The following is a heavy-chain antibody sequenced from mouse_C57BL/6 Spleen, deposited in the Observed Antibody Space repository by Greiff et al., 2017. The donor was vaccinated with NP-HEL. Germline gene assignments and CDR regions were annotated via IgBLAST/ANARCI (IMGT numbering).Heavy chain of an antibody. J-gene: IGHJ2*01. V-gene: IGHV1-18*01. D-gene: IGHD1-1*01. CDR3: ARRVLLRFYFDY. Sequence: VQLQQSGPELVKPGASVKIPCKASGYTFTDYNMDWVKQSHGKSLEWIGDINPNNGGTIYNQKFKGKATLTVDKSSSTAYMELRSLTSEDTAVYYCARRVLLRFYFDYWGQGTTLTVSS. CDR1: GYTFTDYN. CDR2: INPNNGGT.